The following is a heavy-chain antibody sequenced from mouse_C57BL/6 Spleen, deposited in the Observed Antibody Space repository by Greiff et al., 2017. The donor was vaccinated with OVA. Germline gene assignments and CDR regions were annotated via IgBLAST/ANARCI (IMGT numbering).Heavy chain of an antibody. CDR1: GFSLTSYG. CDR2: IWSGGST. Sequence: QVQLQRSGPGLVQPSQSLSITCPVSGFSLTSYGVHWVRQPPGKGLEWLGVIWSGGSTDYNAAFISRLSISKDNSKSQVFFKMNSLQADDTAIYYCAKNSNPSWFAYWGQGTLVTVSA. J-gene: IGHJ3*01. D-gene: IGHD2-5*01. CDR3: AKNSNPSWFAY. V-gene: IGHV2-4*01.